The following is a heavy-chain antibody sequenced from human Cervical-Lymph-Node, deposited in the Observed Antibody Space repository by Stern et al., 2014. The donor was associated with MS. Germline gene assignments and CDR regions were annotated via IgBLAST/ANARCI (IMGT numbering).Heavy chain of an antibody. Sequence: QLQLQESGPGLVKPSETLSLTCAVSGDSISSYTHYWAWIRQPPGKGLEWIGSVYYSGATYYNPSLKSPVTISMDTSKNPFPRGLTSVTAADTAVYYCAKHACTGAACPFDLWGQGTLVTVSS. V-gene: IGHV4-39*01. CDR3: AKHACTGAACPFDL. CDR2: VYYSGAT. J-gene: IGHJ4*02. D-gene: IGHD2-8*02. CDR1: GDSISSYTHY.